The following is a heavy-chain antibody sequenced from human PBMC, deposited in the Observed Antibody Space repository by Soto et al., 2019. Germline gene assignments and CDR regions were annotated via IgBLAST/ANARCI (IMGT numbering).Heavy chain of an antibody. CDR3: ARAGTSMVRFDY. D-gene: IGHD3-10*01. J-gene: IGHJ4*02. Sequence: SETLSLACTVSGGSINGYFWSWIRQSPGKGLGWIGHIYYSGSTSYSPSLKGRVSISVVTSKNEFALEVHAVTAAEAAVYYCARAGTSMVRFDYWGQGTLDTVSS. CDR1: GGSINGYF. V-gene: IGHV4-59*01. CDR2: IYYSGST.